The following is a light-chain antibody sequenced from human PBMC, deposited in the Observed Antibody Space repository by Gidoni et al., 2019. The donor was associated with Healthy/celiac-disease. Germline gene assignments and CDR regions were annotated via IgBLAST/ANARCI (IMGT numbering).Light chain of an antibody. Sequence: DVQMTQSPSTLSASVGDRVTITCRASQSISSWLAWYQQKPGKAPKLLIYDASSLESGVPSRFSGIGSGLGFTLTITSLQPDDFTTYYCSQYNIYSLTFGGGTKVEIK. V-gene: IGKV1-5*01. CDR2: DAS. J-gene: IGKJ4*01. CDR3: SQYNIYSLT. CDR1: QSISSW.